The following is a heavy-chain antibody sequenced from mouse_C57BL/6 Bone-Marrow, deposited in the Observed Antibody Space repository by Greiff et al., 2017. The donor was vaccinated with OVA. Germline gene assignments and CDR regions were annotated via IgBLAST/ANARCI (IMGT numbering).Heavy chain of an antibody. CDR3: ARLFYDYEALAY. V-gene: IGHV1-55*01. CDR2: IYPGSGST. Sequence: QVHVKQPGAELVKPGASVKMSCKASGYTFTSYWITWVKQRPGQGLEWIGDIYPGSGSTNYNEKFKSKATLTVDTSSSTAYMQLSSLTSEDSAVYYCARLFYDYEALAYWGQGTLVTGSA. CDR1: GYTFTSYW. J-gene: IGHJ3*01. D-gene: IGHD2-4*01.